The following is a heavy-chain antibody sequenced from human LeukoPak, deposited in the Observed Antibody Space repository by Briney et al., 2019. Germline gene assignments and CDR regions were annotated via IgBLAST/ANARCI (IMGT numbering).Heavy chain of an antibody. CDR2: IYYSGST. CDR3: ARDHTHYYGSGSLNWFDP. CDR1: GGSISSYY. V-gene: IGHV4-59*01. Sequence: PSETLSLTCTVSGGSISSYYWSWIRQPPGKGLEWIGYIYYSGSTNYNPSLKSRVTISVDTSKNQFSLKLSSVTAADTAVYYCARDHTHYYGSGSLNWFDPWGQGTLVTVSS. J-gene: IGHJ5*02. D-gene: IGHD3-10*01.